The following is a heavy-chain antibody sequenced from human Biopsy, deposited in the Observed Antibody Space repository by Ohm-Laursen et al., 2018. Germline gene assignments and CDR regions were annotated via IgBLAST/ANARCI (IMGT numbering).Heavy chain of an antibody. CDR1: GYTFTAYG. V-gene: IGHV1-18*04. CDR2: ISTYNDDT. D-gene: IGHD3-3*01. J-gene: IGHJ3*02. CDR3: ARDPGYDFWSGSDPFDI. Sequence: GATVKISWKTSGYTFTAYGISWVRQAPGQGLEWMGWISTYNDDTNIAQKFQGRVSITTDTSTRTAYMELRSLRSGDTAIYFCARDPGYDFWSGSDPFDIWGQGALVTVS.